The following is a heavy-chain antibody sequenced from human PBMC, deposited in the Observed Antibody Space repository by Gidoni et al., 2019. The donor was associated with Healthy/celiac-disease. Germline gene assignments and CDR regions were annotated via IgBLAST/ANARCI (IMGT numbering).Heavy chain of an antibody. V-gene: IGHV3-30*04. CDR1: TFSSYA. Sequence: TFSSYAMHWVRQAPGKGLEWVAVISYDGSNKYYADSVKGRFTISRDNSKNTLYLQMNSLRAEDTAVYYCARAGRQQLVPHYYYYYMDVWGKGTTGTVSS. CDR2: ISYDGSNK. CDR3: ARAGRQQLVPHYYYYYMDV. J-gene: IGHJ6*03. D-gene: IGHD6-13*01.